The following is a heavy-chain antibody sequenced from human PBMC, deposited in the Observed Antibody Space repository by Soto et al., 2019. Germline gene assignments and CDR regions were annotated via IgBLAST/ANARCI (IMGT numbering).Heavy chain of an antibody. D-gene: IGHD2-2*01. V-gene: IGHV1-2*02. CDR1: GYTFTGYY. Sequence: ASVKVSCKASGYTFTGYYMHWVRQAPGQGXEWMGWINPNSGGTNYAQKFQGRVTMTRDTSISTAYMELSRLRSDDTAVYYCARGGDIVVVPAAISYYYYGMDVWGQGTTVTVSS. CDR2: INPNSGGT. J-gene: IGHJ6*02. CDR3: ARGGDIVVVPAAISYYYYGMDV.